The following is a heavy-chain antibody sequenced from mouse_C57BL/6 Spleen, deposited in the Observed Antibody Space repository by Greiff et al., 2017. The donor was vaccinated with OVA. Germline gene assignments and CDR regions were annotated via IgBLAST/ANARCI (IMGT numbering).Heavy chain of an antibody. CDR1: GFTFSDYY. V-gene: IGHV5-16*01. CDR2: INYDGSST. Sequence: DVMLVESEGGLVQPGSSMKLSCTASGFTFSDYYMAWVRQVPEKGLEWVANINYDGSSTYYLDSLKSRFIISRDNAKNILYLQMSSLKSEDTATYYCARDPVYYDYDVDWYFDVWGTGTTVTVSS. CDR3: ARDPVYYDYDVDWYFDV. D-gene: IGHD2-4*01. J-gene: IGHJ1*03.